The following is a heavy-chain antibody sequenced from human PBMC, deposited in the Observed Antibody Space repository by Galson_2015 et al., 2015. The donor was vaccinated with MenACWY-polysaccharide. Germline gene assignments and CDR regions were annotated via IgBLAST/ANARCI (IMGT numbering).Heavy chain of an antibody. Sequence: CKASGGTFSSYAMSWVRQAPGQGLEWMGGIIPPFGTPNYAQKFQDRLTITTDESTITAYMELSSLSSEDTGVYYCARAGEEYDYIWGNYRNTQLLNYWGQGTLVTVSS. J-gene: IGHJ4*02. D-gene: IGHD3-16*02. CDR3: ARAGEEYDYIWGNYRNTQLLNY. CDR2: IIPPFGTP. CDR1: GGTFSSYA. V-gene: IGHV1-69*05.